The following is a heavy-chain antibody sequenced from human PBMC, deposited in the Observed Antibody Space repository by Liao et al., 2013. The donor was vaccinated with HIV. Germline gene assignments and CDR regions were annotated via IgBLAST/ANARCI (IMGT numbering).Heavy chain of an antibody. CDR3: ARRPEVRGFFDS. J-gene: IGHJ4*02. CDR1: GGSFTGHY. Sequence: HVQLQQWGAGLLKPSETLSLTCAVYGGSFTGHYWSWIRQAPGKGLEWIGEIDHRGSTNYKPSLKSRFTMSVDTSKNQFSLKMTSVTAADTAVFYCARRPEVRGFFDSWGQGTLVTVSS. V-gene: IGHV4-34*02. CDR2: IDHRGST. D-gene: IGHD3-10*01.